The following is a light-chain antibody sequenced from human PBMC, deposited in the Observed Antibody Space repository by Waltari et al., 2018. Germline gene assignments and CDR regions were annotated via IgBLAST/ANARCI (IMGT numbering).Light chain of an antibody. Sequence: QSVLTQPPSVSAAPGPKVTISCSGSSSNLGNNYVSWYQQLPGTAPKLLIYDNNKRPSGIPDRFSASKSGSSATLGITGLQTGDEADYYCGTWDSSLSALVCGGGTKLTVL. CDR1: SSNLGNNY. CDR2: DNN. V-gene: IGLV1-51*01. CDR3: GTWDSSLSALV. J-gene: IGLJ3*02.